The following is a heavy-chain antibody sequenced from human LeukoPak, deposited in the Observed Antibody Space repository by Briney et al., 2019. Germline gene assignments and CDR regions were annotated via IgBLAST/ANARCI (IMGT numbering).Heavy chain of an antibody. CDR3: ATQSYGLFQY. V-gene: IGHV3-7*03. J-gene: IGHJ4*02. CDR2: IKEDGSLK. D-gene: IGHD4-17*01. CDR1: GFTLSPFW. Sequence: GGSLRLSCAASGFTLSPFWMSWVRQAPGKGLEWVANIKEDGSLKYYADSVKGRFTISRDNAENSLSLQLNTLRAEDTAVYYCATQSYGLFQYWGQGTLVTVSS.